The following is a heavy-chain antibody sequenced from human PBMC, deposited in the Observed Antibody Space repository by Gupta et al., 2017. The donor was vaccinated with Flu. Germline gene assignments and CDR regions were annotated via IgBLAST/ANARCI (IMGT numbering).Heavy chain of an antibody. D-gene: IGHD3-16*01. CDR3: AKSVAVASYYYYMDV. Sequence: QAPGKGLEWVVVISYDGSYTFYTESVKGRFTVSRDNPKNTLFLQMNNLRTEDTGIYYCAKSVAVASYYYYMDVWGNGTTVTVSS. CDR2: ISYDGSYT. J-gene: IGHJ6*03. V-gene: IGHV3-30*18.